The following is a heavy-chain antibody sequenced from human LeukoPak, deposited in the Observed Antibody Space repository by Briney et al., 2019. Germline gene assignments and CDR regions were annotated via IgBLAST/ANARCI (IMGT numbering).Heavy chain of an antibody. CDR1: GFTVSSNY. CDR2: IYSGGST. V-gene: IGHV3-53*01. D-gene: IGHD5-12*01. J-gene: IGHJ4*02. CDR3: ASSAVGGYYFDY. Sequence: GGPLRLSCAASGFTVSSNYMSWVRQAPGKGLEWVSVIYSGGSTYYADSVKGRLTISRDNSKNTLYLQMNSLRAEDTAVYYCASSAVGGYYFDYWGQGTLVTVSS.